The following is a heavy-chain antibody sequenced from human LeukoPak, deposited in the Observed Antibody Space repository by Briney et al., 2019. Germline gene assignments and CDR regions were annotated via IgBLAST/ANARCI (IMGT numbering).Heavy chain of an antibody. CDR1: SYTFTGYY. CDR3: ARTAVAGIYFFDY. J-gene: IGHJ4*02. Sequence: ASVKASCKASSYTFTGYYMHGVRQAPGQGLEWMGWINPNSGGTNYAQKFQGRVTMTRDTSISTAYMELSRLRSDDTAVYYCARTAVAGIYFFDYWGQGTLVTVSS. V-gene: IGHV1-2*02. CDR2: INPNSGGT. D-gene: IGHD6-19*01.